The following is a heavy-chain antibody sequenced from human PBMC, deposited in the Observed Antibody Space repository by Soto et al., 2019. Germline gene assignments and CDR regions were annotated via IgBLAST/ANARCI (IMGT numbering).Heavy chain of an antibody. V-gene: IGHV1-69*13. J-gene: IGHJ4*02. CDR3: ATRIAAAGATDD. CDR2: IIPIFGTA. D-gene: IGHD6-13*01. Sequence: AAVKVSCKASGGTFSSYSISWGRQGPGQGLGWMGGIIPIFGTANYAQKFQGRVTITADESTSTAYMELSSLRSEDTAVYYWATRIAAAGATDDWGQGTLVTVS. CDR1: GGTFSSYS.